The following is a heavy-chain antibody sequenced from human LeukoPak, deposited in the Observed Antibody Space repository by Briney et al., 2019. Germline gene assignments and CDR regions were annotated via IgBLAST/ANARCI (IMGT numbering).Heavy chain of an antibody. D-gene: IGHD2-21*02. CDR2: ISSSGSTI. V-gene: IGHV3-48*03. Sequence: PGGSLRLSCAASGFIFSSYEMNWVRQAPGKGLEWVSYISSSGSTIYYADSVKGRFTISRDNPKNSLYLQMNSLRAEDTAVYYCARGVVVTGIAEYFDYWGQGALVTVSS. J-gene: IGHJ4*02. CDR3: ARGVVVTGIAEYFDY. CDR1: GFIFSSYE.